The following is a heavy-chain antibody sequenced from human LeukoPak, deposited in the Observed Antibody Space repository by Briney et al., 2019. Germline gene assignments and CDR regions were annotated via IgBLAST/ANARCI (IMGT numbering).Heavy chain of an antibody. D-gene: IGHD4-17*01. CDR1: GDSVSGNSAA. CDR3: ARDSGPTVTTYYYYGMDV. Sequence: SQTLSLTCAISGDSVSGNSAAWNWIRQSPSRGLEWLGRTYYRSKWYNDYAVSVKSRITINPDTSKNQFSLQLNSVTPEDTAVYYCARDSGPTVTTYYYYGMDVWGQGTTVTVSS. J-gene: IGHJ6*02. CDR2: TYYRSKWYN. V-gene: IGHV6-1*01.